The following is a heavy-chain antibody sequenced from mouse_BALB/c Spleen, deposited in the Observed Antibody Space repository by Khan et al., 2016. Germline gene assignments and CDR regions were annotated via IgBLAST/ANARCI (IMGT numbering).Heavy chain of an antibody. CDR3: SSEYYGNFCFAY. V-gene: IGHV5-6-5*01. D-gene: IGHD2-1*01. CDR1: GFTFSNYA. J-gene: IGHJ3*01. CDR2: ISSGGST. Sequence: EVELVESGGGLVKPGGSLKLSCAASGFTFSNYAMSWVRQTPEKRLEWVASISSGGSTYYPDSVKGRFSISRNNARNIMYLQVNSLRYEDTAMYYCSSEYYGNFCFAYWGQGTLVTVSA.